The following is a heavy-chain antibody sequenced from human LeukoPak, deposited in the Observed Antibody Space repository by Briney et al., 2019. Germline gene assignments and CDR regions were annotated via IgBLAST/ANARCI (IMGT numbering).Heavy chain of an antibody. D-gene: IGHD6-6*01. V-gene: IGHV1-2*02. CDR2: INPNSGGT. Sequence: ASVKVSCKASGYTFTGYYMHWVRQAPGQGLEWMGWINPNSGGTNYAQKFQGRVTMTRDTSISTAYMELSRLRSDDTAVYYCARDSPSIAAQDYWGQGTLVTVSS. J-gene: IGHJ4*02. CDR3: ARDSPSIAAQDY. CDR1: GYTFTGYY.